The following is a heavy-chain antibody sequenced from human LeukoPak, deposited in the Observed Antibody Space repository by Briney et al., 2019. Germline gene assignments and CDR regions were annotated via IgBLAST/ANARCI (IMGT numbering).Heavy chain of an antibody. D-gene: IGHD6-19*01. Sequence: GGSLRLSCAASGFTFSTYAMIWVRQAPGKGLEWVSAISGNGDSIYYADSVKGRFTISRDNSKNTLYLQVNSLRAEDTAVYFCAKFRFRSGWLFDCWGQGTLVTVSS. CDR1: GFTFSTYA. CDR3: AKFRFRSGWLFDC. CDR2: ISGNGDSI. V-gene: IGHV3-23*01. J-gene: IGHJ4*02.